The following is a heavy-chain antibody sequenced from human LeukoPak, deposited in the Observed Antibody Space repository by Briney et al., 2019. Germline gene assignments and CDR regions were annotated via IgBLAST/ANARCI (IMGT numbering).Heavy chain of an antibody. CDR1: GFTFSSYD. V-gene: IGHV3-13*01. J-gene: IGHJ6*02. Sequence: PGGSLRLSCAASGFTFSSYDMHWVRQATGKGLEWDSAIGTAGDTYYPGSVKGRFTISRENAKNSLYLQVNSLRAGDTAVYYCARGDYSKSYYYYYGMDVWGQGTTVTVSS. CDR3: ARGDYSKSYYYYYGMDV. D-gene: IGHD4-11*01. CDR2: IGTAGDT.